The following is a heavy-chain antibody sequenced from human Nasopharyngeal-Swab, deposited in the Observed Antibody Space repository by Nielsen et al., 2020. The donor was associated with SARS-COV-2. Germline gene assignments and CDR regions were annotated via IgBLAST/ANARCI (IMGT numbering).Heavy chain of an antibody. V-gene: IGHV1-2*06. J-gene: IGHJ6*02. CDR3: ARDRVLLWFRETKGYYYYGMDV. Sequence: CGRAAPGRVLEGLGRINPNSGGTNYAQKFQGRVTMTRDTSISTAYMELSRLRSDDTAVYYCARDRVLLWFRETKGYYYYGMDVWGQGTTVTVSS. CDR2: INPNSGGT. D-gene: IGHD3-10*01.